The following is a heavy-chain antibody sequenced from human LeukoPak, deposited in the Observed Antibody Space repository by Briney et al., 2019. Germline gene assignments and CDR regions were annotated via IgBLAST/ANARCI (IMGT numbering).Heavy chain of an antibody. CDR2: IKQDGSXX. D-gene: IGHD2/OR15-2a*01. J-gene: IGHJ3*01. V-gene: IGHV3-7*03. CDR3: XXGDXXXXFLLSV. Sequence: GGSLRLSCAASGFTFSNYWMSWVRQAPGKGLEWVANIKQDGSXXXXXDSXXXRFTVSRDNAKNSLYLQMNSLRAEDTAVYYCXXGDXXXXFLLSVWGQGTMVTVSS. CDR1: GFTFSNYW.